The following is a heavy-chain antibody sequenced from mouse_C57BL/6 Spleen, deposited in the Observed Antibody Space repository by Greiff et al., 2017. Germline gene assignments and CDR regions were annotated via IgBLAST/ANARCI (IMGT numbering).Heavy chain of an antibody. D-gene: IGHD2-4*01. V-gene: IGHV1-4*01. CDR3: AREVIYYDYDGAMDY. J-gene: IGHJ4*01. CDR1: GYTFTSYT. CDR2: INPSSGYT. Sequence: VQRVESGAELARPGASVKMSCKASGYTFTSYTLHWVKQRPGQGLEWIGYINPSSGYTKYNQKFKDKATLTADKSSSTAYMQLSSLTSEDSAVYYCAREVIYYDYDGAMDYWGQGTSVTVSS.